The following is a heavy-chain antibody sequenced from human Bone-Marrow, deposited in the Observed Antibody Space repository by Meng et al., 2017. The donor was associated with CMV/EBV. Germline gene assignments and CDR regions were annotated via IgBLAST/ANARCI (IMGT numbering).Heavy chain of an antibody. D-gene: IGHD3-22*01. CDR3: AKRGDSSGTYAMDV. CDR1: GFTFSSYG. V-gene: IGHV3-33*06. CDR2: IWYDGSNK. J-gene: IGHJ6*02. Sequence: GGSLRLSCAASGFTFSSYGIHWVRQAPGKGLEWVAVIWYDGSNKYYADSVKGRFTISRDNSKHTLYLQMNSLRAEDTAVYYCAKRGDSSGTYAMDVWGQGTTVTVSS.